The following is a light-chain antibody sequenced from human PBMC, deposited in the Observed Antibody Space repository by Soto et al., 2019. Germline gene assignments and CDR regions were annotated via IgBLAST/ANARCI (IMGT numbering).Light chain of an antibody. CDR1: SSDIGSYNY. V-gene: IGLV2-14*01. CDR3: SSYTTSSSYV. J-gene: IGLJ1*01. CDR2: EVS. Sequence: QSVLTQPASVSGSPGQSISISCTGTSSDIGSYNYISWYQQHPGEAPKLMIYEVSNRPSGVSNRFSGSKSGNTASLTISGLQPEDEADYYCSSYTTSSSYVFGTGTKLTVL.